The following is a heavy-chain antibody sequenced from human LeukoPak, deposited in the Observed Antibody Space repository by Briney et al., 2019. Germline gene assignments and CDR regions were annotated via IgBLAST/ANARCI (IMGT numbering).Heavy chain of an antibody. D-gene: IGHD4-17*01. V-gene: IGHV3-23*01. Sequence: QAGGSLRLSCAASGFTFSSFAMSWVRQAPGKGLEWVANIVGSDDSTYYADSVKGRFTISRDNSNNMLYLQMNSLRAEDTALYYCAKRDYGHDFAPPLLNNWGQGTLVTVSS. CDR3: AKRDYGHDFAPPLLNN. CDR1: GFTFSSFA. J-gene: IGHJ4*02. CDR2: IVGSDDST.